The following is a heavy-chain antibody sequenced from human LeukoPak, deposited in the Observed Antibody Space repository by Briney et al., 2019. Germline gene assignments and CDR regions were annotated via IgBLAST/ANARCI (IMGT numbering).Heavy chain of an antibody. CDR2: INSDGINT. D-gene: IGHD2-15*01. CDR1: GFTFSNYW. CDR3: AKGAKRLGYCSGGTCYSNYDYYYMDV. J-gene: IGHJ6*03. V-gene: IGHV3-74*01. Sequence: GGSLRLSCAASGFTFSNYWMHWVRQAPGKGLVWVSRINSDGINTSYADSVKGRFTISRDNSKNTLYLQMNSLRAEDTAVYYCAKGAKRLGYCSGGTCYSNYDYYYMDVWGKGTTVTISS.